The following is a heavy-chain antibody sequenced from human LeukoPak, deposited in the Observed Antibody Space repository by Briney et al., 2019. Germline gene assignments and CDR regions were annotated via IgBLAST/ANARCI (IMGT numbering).Heavy chain of an antibody. Sequence: SETLSLTCAVYGGSFTDYYWSWIRRPPGKGLEWIGEINHSGYTNYNPSLKSRVSVSVDTSKNLFSLKLSSVTAADTAVYYCARGQYTGYPTHWGQGTLVTVSS. J-gene: IGHJ4*02. CDR3: ARGQYTGYPTH. V-gene: IGHV4-34*01. CDR1: GGSFTDYY. D-gene: IGHD5-12*01. CDR2: INHSGYT.